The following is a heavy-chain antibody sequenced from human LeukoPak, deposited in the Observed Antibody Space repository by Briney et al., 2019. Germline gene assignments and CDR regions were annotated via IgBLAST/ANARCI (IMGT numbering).Heavy chain of an antibody. V-gene: IGHV4-59*08. D-gene: IGHD2-15*01. Sequence: PSETLSLTCTVSGGSISSYYWSWIRQPPGKGLEWIGYIYYSGSTNYNPSLKSRVTISVDTSKNQFSLKLSSVTAADTAVYYCARQFYGSGGWYFDYWGQGTLVTVSS. J-gene: IGHJ4*02. CDR2: IYYSGST. CDR1: GGSISSYY. CDR3: ARQFYGSGGWYFDY.